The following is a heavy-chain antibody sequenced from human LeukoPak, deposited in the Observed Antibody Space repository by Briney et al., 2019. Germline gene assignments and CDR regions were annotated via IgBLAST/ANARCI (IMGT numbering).Heavy chain of an antibody. J-gene: IGHJ4*02. V-gene: IGHV4-4*02. CDR2: MYLSGTT. CDR1: GGSISSVNL. Sequence: PSGTLSLTCAVSGGSISSVNLWSWVRQPPGKGLEWIGEMYLSGTTTYNPSLKSRVTISVDKSKNQFSLKLSSVTAADTAVYYCAGLEWRYATGLHTGFYYYFDYWGQGTLVTVSS. D-gene: IGHD3-16*01. CDR3: AGLEWRYATGLHTGFYYYFDY.